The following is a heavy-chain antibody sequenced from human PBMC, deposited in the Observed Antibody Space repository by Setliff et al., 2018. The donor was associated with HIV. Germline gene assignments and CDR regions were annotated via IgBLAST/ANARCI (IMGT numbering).Heavy chain of an antibody. D-gene: IGHD3-3*01. CDR2: IWYDGSYK. J-gene: IGHJ4*02. V-gene: IGHV3-33*01. Sequence: PGGSLRLSCAASGFTFSSYGMHWVRQAPGKGLEWVTVIWYDGSYKYYADSVKGRFTISRDNSKNTLYLQMNSLRAEDTAVYYCARDANYNFWSGHYTSPSYFDYWGQGTLVTV. CDR3: ARDANYNFWSGHYTSPSYFDY. CDR1: GFTFSSYG.